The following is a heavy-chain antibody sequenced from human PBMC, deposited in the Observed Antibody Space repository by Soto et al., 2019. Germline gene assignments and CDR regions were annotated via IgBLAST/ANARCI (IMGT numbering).Heavy chain of an antibody. Sequence: QVQLVQSGAEVKKPGSSVKVSCKASGGTFSSYTISWVRQAPGQGLEWMGSIIPILGIANYVQKFPGRVTISADKSTSTAYMQLSSLKSEDTAVYYCATASIYGDYGYYSYYGMDVWGQGTTVTVSS. CDR2: IIPILGIA. V-gene: IGHV1-69*02. CDR1: GGTFSSYT. J-gene: IGHJ6*02. CDR3: ATASIYGDYGYYSYYGMDV. D-gene: IGHD4-17*01.